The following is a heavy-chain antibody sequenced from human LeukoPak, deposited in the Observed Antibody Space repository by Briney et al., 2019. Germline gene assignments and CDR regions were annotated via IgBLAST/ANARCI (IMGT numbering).Heavy chain of an antibody. CDR1: GGSISNTDH. Sequence: SETLSLTCAVSGGSISNTDHWNWVRQPPGTGLEWIGEMYHDGYTNYNPSLKSRVTMSVDKSKNHFSLKLTSVTAADTAVYYCARSRGAVAGNEWGQGTLVTVSS. D-gene: IGHD6-19*01. J-gene: IGHJ4*02. CDR2: MYHDGYT. V-gene: IGHV4-4*02. CDR3: ARSRGAVAGNE.